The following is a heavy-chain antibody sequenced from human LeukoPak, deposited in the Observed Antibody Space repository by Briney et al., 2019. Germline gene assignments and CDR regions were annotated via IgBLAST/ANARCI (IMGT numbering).Heavy chain of an antibody. D-gene: IGHD6-19*01. CDR1: GFTFSTYA. CDR3: ARDQWLAYYYHGMDV. V-gene: IGHV3-48*03. J-gene: IGHJ6*02. CDR2: ITNNGSTI. Sequence: GGSLRLSCAASGFTFSTYAMNWVRQAPGKGLEWVSYITNNGSTIHYADSVKGRFTISRDKAENSLYLQMNSLRAEDTAIYYCARDQWLAYYYHGMDVWGQGTTVTVSS.